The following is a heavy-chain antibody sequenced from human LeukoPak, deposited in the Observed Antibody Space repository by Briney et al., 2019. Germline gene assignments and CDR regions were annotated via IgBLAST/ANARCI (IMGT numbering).Heavy chain of an antibody. CDR2: FDHENDET. D-gene: IGHD3-10*01. CDR3: ATDGSGRYSVDC. V-gene: IGHV1-24*01. Sequence: GASVKVSCKVSGYTLSELSMYWVRQGPGKGLEWMGSFDHENDETTYAQKFQGRISMTEDTSTQTAYMELSSLRSEDTAVYYCATDGSGRYSVDCWGQGTLVTVSS. CDR1: GYTLSELS. J-gene: IGHJ4*02.